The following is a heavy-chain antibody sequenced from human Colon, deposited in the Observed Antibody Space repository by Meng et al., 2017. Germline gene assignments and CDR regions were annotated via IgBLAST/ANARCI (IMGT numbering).Heavy chain of an antibody. D-gene: IGHD1-26*01. J-gene: IGHJ4*02. CDR1: GGSFSRDS. Sequence: GSLRLSCAVSGGSFSRDSWNWIRLAAGKDLEWIGRIFATENTNYNPSLKSRVVMSIDTSKNQFSLNLKSVTAADTAVYYCARGSGSYGQFDSWGQGTLVPSPQ. CDR2: IFATENT. CDR3: ARGSGSYGQFDS. V-gene: IGHV4-4*07.